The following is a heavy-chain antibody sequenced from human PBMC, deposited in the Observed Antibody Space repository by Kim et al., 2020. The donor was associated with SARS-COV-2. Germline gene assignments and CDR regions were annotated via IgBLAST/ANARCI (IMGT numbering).Heavy chain of an antibody. CDR1: GFTFSSYG. D-gene: IGHD3-9*01. CDR3: ARENDILTGYYFDY. V-gene: IGHV3-33*01. Sequence: GGSLRLSCAASGFTFSSYGMHWVRQAPGKGLEWVAVIWYDGSNKYYADSVKGRFTISRDNSKNTLYLQMNSLRAEDTAVHYCARENDILTGYYFDYWGQGTLVTVSS. CDR2: IWYDGSNK. J-gene: IGHJ4*02.